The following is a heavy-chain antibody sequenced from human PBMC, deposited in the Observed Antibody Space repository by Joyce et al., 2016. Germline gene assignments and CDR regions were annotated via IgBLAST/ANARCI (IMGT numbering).Heavy chain of an antibody. V-gene: IGHV5-51*01. CDR2: FFPGNSDA. CDR3: AGQTAMGWFFDR. J-gene: IGHJ2*01. CDR1: GYTFTKFW. Sequence: EVQLVQSGAEVKKPGESLKIYCTGSGYTFTKFWIGWVRQRPGQGLEWVGVFFPGNSDARYSPSFQGQVTFSADKSGSTAYLQWNRLRASDTAIYYCAGQTAMGWFFDRWGRGTLVTVSS. D-gene: IGHD2-21*02.